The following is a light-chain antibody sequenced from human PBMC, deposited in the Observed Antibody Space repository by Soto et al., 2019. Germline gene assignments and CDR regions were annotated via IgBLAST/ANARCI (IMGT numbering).Light chain of an antibody. J-gene: IGKJ4*01. Sequence: IVLTQSPDTLSLSPGEGATLSCRASHSVSGRYLAWNQQKPGQAPRLLIYDASSRATGIPDRFSGSGSGKDFTLTIRSLEPEDSAVYYCQRYGSSPLLTFGGGTKVDIK. CDR1: HSVSGRY. CDR3: QRYGSSPLLT. V-gene: IGKV3-20*01. CDR2: DAS.